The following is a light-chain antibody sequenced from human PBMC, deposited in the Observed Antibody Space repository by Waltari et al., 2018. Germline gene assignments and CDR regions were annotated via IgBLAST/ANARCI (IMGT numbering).Light chain of an antibody. Sequence: QAVLTQPPSLSASPGTSARLTCTLRSGFTVGTFIISWFQQKPGSPPQYLLRYKSDSDKHHGSGVPSLFSGSKDASANAAILLISGLQSEDEADYFCLMWYNNAWIFGGGTKLTVL. CDR2: YKSDSDK. V-gene: IGLV5-45*01. CDR1: SGFTVGTFI. CDR3: LMWYNNAWI. J-gene: IGLJ2*01.